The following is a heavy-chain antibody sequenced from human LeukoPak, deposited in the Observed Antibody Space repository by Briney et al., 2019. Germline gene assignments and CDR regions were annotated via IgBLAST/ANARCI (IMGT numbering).Heavy chain of an antibody. CDR3: ARGPPNWGYDY. D-gene: IGHD7-27*01. Sequence: GASVKVSCKATGYSFTSYGFNWVRQATGQRPEWMGWMSPNSGDTGYAQKFQDRLTMTRNTSISTAYMELSSLRSDGTAVYYCARGPPNWGYDYWGPGTLVTVSS. J-gene: IGHJ4*02. CDR1: GYSFTSYG. CDR2: MSPNSGDT. V-gene: IGHV1-8*01.